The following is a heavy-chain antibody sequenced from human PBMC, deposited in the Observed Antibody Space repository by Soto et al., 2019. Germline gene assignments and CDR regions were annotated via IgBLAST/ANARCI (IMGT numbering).Heavy chain of an antibody. CDR1: GYTFSRSG. Sequence: QVQLVQSGAEVKKPGASVKVSCKASGYTFSRSGTNWVRQAPGQGLEWMGWINGYNGNTNYTQKMQGRITMTTDTPTSTAYMELRSLRSDDTAVYYCARMGDVPYYYYGMDVWGQGTTVIVSS. CDR3: ARMGDVPYYYYGMDV. D-gene: IGHD3-16*01. V-gene: IGHV1-18*01. J-gene: IGHJ6*02. CDR2: INGYNGNT.